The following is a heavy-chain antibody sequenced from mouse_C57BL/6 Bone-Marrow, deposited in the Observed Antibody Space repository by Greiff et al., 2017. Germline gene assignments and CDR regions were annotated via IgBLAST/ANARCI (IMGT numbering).Heavy chain of an antibody. CDR1: GFNIKDDY. CDR3: TSWALLWYFDV. V-gene: IGHV14-4*01. Sequence: EVQLQQSGAELVRPGASVKLSCTASGFNIKDDYMHWVKQRPEQGLEWIGWIDPENGYTEYASKFQGKATITADTSSNTAYLQLSSLTSEDTAVYYCTSWALLWYFDVWGTGTTVTVSS. D-gene: IGHD3-1*01. J-gene: IGHJ1*03. CDR2: IDPENGYT.